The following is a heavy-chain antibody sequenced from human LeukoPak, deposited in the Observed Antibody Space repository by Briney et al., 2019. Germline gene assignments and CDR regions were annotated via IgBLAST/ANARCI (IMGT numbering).Heavy chain of an antibody. CDR3: AKKVVVGATSPYSDFQD. D-gene: IGHD1-26*01. CDR1: GFTVSSNY. Sequence: GGSLRLSCAASGFTVSSNYMSWVRQAPGKELEWVSVIYSGGSTYYADSVKGRFSISRDNSKNILYLQMNSLRAEDTALYYCAKKVVVGATSPYSDFQDWGQGTLVTVSS. V-gene: IGHV3-53*01. CDR2: IYSGGST. J-gene: IGHJ1*01.